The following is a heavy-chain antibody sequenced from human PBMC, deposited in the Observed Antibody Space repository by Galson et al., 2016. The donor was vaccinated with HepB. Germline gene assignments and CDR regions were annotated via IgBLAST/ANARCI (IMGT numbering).Heavy chain of an antibody. V-gene: IGHV2-5*02. CDR3: AHGAGYFDY. Sequence: PALVKPTQTLTLTCTFSGFSLSTTGVGMGWIRQPPGKALEWLALIYWDDDKHYTPSLKSRLTITKDTSKNQVVLTLSNVSPVGTATYYCAHGAGYFDYWGQGTLVTVSS. J-gene: IGHJ4*02. CDR2: IYWDDDK. D-gene: IGHD6-19*01. CDR1: GFSLSTTGVG.